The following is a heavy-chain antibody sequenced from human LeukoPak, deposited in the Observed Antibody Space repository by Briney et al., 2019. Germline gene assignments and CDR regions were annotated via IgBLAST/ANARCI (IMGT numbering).Heavy chain of an antibody. J-gene: IGHJ4*02. CDR1: GGSISSSSYY. V-gene: IGHV4-39*01. CDR2: IYYSGST. CDR3: ARLVAGERGSGSYYKAEPDFDY. Sequence: PSETLSLTCTVSGGSISSSSYYWGWIRQPPGKGLEWIGSIYYSGSTYYNPPLKSRVTISVDTSKNQFSLKLSSVTAADTAVYYCARLVAGERGSGSYYKAEPDFDYWGQGTLVTVSS. D-gene: IGHD3-10*01.